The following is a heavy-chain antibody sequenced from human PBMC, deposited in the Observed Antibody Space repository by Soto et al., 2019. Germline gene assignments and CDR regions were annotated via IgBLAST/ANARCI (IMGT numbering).Heavy chain of an antibody. V-gene: IGHV3-13*01. J-gene: IGHJ5*01. D-gene: IGHD6-19*01. CDR2: IGTAGNT. CDR3: ARDPSGWGLDS. Sequence: GGSLRLSCAASGFSFSTYDMHWVRQAPGKGLEWVSLIGTAGNTHYPDSVKGRFIISRDNAKSSLYLQMNSLRAGDTAVYYCARDPSGWGLDSWGQGTPVTVFS. CDR1: GFSFSTYD.